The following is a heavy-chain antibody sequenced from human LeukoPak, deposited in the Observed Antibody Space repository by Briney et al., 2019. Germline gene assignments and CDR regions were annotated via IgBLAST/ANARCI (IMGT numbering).Heavy chain of an antibody. Sequence: PSGTLSLTCAVSGYSISSGYYWGWIRQPPGKGLEWIGSIYHSGSTYYNPSLKSRVTISVDTSKNQFSLKLSSVTAADTAVYYCARHVYCSSTSCYYSEYFQHWGQGTLVTVSS. V-gene: IGHV4-38-2*01. CDR1: GYSISSGYY. D-gene: IGHD2-2*01. CDR3: ARHVYCSSTSCYYSEYFQH. CDR2: IYHSGST. J-gene: IGHJ1*01.